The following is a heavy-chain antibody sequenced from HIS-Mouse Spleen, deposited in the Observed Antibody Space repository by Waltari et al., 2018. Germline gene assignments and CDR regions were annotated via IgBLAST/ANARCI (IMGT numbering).Heavy chain of an antibody. J-gene: IGHJ3*02. Sequence: QVQLQESGPGLVKPSETLSLTCTVSGGSISSYYWSWIRQPAGKGLEWIGRIYTSGSTKHNPSLKSRVTMSVDTSKNQFSLKLSSVTAADTAVYYCARDFHDFWSGYYGGDKKHDAFDIWGQGTMVTVSS. V-gene: IGHV4-4*07. CDR2: IYTSGST. D-gene: IGHD3-3*01. CDR1: GGSISSYY. CDR3: ARDFHDFWSGYYGGDKKHDAFDI.